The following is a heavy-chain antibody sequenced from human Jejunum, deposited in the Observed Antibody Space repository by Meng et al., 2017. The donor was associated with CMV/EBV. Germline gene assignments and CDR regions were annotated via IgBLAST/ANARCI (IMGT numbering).Heavy chain of an antibody. J-gene: IGHJ4*02. CDR2: IKQDGSEK. Sequence: LSGASSGLTVSHFWMSWFRQAPGKGLEWVAHIKQDGSEKYYVDSVKGRFTISRDNTENSLFLQMNTLRAEDTAVYYCATTSGSSYWGQGALVTVSS. CDR1: GLTVSHFW. D-gene: IGHD6-6*01. CDR3: ATTSGSSY. V-gene: IGHV3-7*01.